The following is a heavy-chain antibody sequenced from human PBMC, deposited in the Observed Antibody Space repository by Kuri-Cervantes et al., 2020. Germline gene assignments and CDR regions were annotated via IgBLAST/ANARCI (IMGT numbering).Heavy chain of an antibody. CDR2: IYYSGST. J-gene: IGHJ4*02. CDR1: GGSFSGYY. CDR3: ARVGVYSSGWTFDY. D-gene: IGHD6-19*01. Sequence: SQTLSLTCAVYGGSFSGYYWSWIRQPPGKGLEWIGYIYYSGSTYYNPSLKSRVTISVDTSKNRFSLKLSSVTAADTAVYYCARVGVYSSGWTFDYWGQGTLVTVSS. V-gene: IGHV4-30-4*08.